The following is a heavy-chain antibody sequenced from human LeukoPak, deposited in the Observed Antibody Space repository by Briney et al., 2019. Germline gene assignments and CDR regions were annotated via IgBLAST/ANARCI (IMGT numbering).Heavy chain of an antibody. CDR2: MNQDGSEK. CDR1: GFTFSDSW. CDR3: ATYTHWVAGDV. V-gene: IGHV3-7*01. Sequence: GGSLRLSCAAAGFTFSDSWMSWVRQAPGKGLEWVANMNQDGSEKDYVDSVKGRFTISRDNARNSLYLQMGSLRAEDTAVYYCATYTHWVAGDVWGQGTTVTVSS. J-gene: IGHJ6*02. D-gene: IGHD3-16*01.